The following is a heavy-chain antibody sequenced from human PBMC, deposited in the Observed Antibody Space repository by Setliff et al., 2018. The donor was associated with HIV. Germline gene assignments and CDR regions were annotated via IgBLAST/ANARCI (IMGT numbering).Heavy chain of an antibody. CDR3: ARGKVPGLYFDN. CDR1: GGSISSGGYY. Sequence: LSLTCTVSGGSISSGGYYWSWIRQHPGKGLEWIGDIYYSGRINYNPSLKSRLTVSIDTSKNHLSLKVISVSVADTAMYFCARGKVPGLYFDNWRQGTLVTVSS. D-gene: IGHD3-10*01. J-gene: IGHJ4*02. CDR2: IYYSGRI. V-gene: IGHV4-31*03.